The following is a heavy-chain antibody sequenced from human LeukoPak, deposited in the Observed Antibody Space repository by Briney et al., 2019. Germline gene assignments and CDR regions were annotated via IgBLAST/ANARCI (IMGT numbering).Heavy chain of an antibody. CDR1: GFTFSSYA. Sequence: AGGSLRLSCAASGFTFSSYAMSWVRQAPGKGLEWVSAISGSGGSTYYADSVKGRFTISRDNSKNTLYLQMNSLRAEDTAVYYCAKDRGRVTTTPYDYWGQGTLVTVPS. CDR2: ISGSGGST. CDR3: AKDRGRVTTTPYDY. D-gene: IGHD4-17*01. V-gene: IGHV3-23*01. J-gene: IGHJ4*02.